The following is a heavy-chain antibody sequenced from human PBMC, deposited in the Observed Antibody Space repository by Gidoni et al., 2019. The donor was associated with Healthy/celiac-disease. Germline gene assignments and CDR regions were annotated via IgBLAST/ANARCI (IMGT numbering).Heavy chain of an antibody. D-gene: IGHD3-3*01. Sequence: KASGGTFSSYAISWVRQAPGQGLEWMGGIIPIFGTANYAQKFQGRVTITADESTSTAYMELSSLRSEDTAVYYCANTIFGEVNNWFDPWGQGTLVTVSS. CDR1: GGTFSSYA. J-gene: IGHJ5*02. CDR2: IIPIFGTA. V-gene: IGHV1-69*01. CDR3: ANTIFGEVNNWFDP.